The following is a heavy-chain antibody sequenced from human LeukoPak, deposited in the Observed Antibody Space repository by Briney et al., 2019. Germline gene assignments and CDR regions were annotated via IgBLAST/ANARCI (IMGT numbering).Heavy chain of an antibody. Sequence: ASVKVSCKASGYTFTSYGISWVRQAPGQGLEWMGWISAYNGNTNYAQKLQGRVTMTTDTSTSTAYMELRSLRSDDTAVYYCARVLYYYDSSGYQEFDYWGQGTLVTVSS. V-gene: IGHV1-18*01. CDR2: ISAYNGNT. CDR3: ARVLYYYDSSGYQEFDY. J-gene: IGHJ4*02. CDR1: GYTFTSYG. D-gene: IGHD3-22*01.